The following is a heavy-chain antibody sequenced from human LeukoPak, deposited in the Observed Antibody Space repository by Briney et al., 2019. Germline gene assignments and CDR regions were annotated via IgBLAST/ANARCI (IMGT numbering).Heavy chain of an antibody. V-gene: IGHV5-51*01. J-gene: IGHJ3*02. CDR2: IYPGDSDT. CDR1: GYRFTSYW. D-gene: IGHD5-24*01. CDR3: ARVVMATPRAFDI. Sequence: GESLKISCKGSGYRFTSYWIGWVRQMPGKGLEWMGIIYPGDSDTRYSPPFQGQVTISADKSISTAYLQWSSLKASDTAMYYCARVVMATPRAFDIWGQGTMVTVSS.